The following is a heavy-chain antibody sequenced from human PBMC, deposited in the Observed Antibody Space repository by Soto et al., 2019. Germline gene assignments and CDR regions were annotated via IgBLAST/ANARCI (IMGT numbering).Heavy chain of an antibody. D-gene: IGHD3-16*01. Sequence: GASVKVSCKASGYTFTSYAMHWVRQAPGQRLGWMGWINAGNGNTKYSQKFQGRVTISRDTSASTAYMELSSLRSEDTAVYYCAKREYEEGFDYWGQGTLVTVSS. V-gene: IGHV1-3*01. CDR3: AKREYEEGFDY. CDR2: INAGNGNT. J-gene: IGHJ4*02. CDR1: GYTFTSYA.